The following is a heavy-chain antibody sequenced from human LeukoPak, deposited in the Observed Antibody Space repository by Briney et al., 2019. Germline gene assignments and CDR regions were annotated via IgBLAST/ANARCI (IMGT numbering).Heavy chain of an antibody. CDR1: RFTLRNYG. J-gene: IGHJ4*02. V-gene: IGHV3-74*01. Sequence: GGSLRLFCAASRFTLRNYGMHWVRQPPQQGLVCVSHIKRDGSTTSYADSVVGRFTISTDNAKNTLYLQMNSLRAEDTAVYYCARATRYYDNSGYYFDYWGQGTLVTVSS. CDR3: ARATRYYDNSGYYFDY. D-gene: IGHD3-22*01. CDR2: IKRDGSTT.